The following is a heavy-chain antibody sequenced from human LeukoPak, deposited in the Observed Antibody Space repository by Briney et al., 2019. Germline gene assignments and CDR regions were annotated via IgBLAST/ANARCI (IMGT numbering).Heavy chain of an antibody. D-gene: IGHD3-10*01. V-gene: IGHV4-4*07. CDR3: ARDERTMGVVDY. CDR2: IYIRGST. Sequence: SVTLSLTCTVSGGSISSYYWSWFRQPAGKGLEWIGRIYIRGSTNYNHSLKSRVTISLDTSKNQFSLKLRSVTAADTAVYYCARDERTMGVVDYWGQGILVTVSA. CDR1: GGSISSYY. J-gene: IGHJ4*02.